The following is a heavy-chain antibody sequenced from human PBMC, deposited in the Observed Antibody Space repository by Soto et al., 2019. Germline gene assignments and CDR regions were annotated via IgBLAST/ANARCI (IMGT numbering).Heavy chain of an antibody. V-gene: IGHV1-69*01. D-gene: IGHD6-13*01. CDR2: IIPIFGTA. Sequence: KISCKGSGYSFTSYWIGWVRQAPGQGLEWMGGIIPIFGTANYAQKFQGRVTITADESTSTAYMELSSLRSEDTAVYYCSMGFSSSGVFDYWGQGTLVTVSS. J-gene: IGHJ4*02. CDR1: GYSFTSYW. CDR3: SMGFSSSGVFDY.